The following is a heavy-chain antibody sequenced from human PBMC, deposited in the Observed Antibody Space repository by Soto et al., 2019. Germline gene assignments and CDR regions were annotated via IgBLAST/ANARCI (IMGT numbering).Heavy chain of an antibody. Sequence: GGSLRLSCTASGCTFGDYAMSWFRQAPGKGLEWVGFIRSKAYGGTTEYAASVKGRFTISRDDSKSIAYLQMNSLKTEDTAVYYCTPKGYNWNYDAFDIWGQGTMVTVSS. V-gene: IGHV3-49*03. J-gene: IGHJ3*02. CDR1: GCTFGDYA. D-gene: IGHD1-7*01. CDR3: TPKGYNWNYDAFDI. CDR2: IRSKAYGGTT.